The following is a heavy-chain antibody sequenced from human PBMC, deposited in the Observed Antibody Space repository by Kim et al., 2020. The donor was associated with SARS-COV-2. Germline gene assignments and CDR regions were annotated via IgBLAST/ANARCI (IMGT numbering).Heavy chain of an antibody. CDR2: ISAYNGNT. CDR1: GYTFTNYG. D-gene: IGHD3-3*01. Sequence: ASVKVSCKTSGYTFTNYGISWVRQAPGQGLEWMGWISAYNGNTNYPQKLQGRVTMSTDTSTSTAYIEVRSLRSDDTAVYYWARDQLSRSPDDRLGVGDNWFDPWGQGTLVTVSS. J-gene: IGHJ5*02. CDR3: ARDQLSRSPDDRLGVGDNWFDP. V-gene: IGHV1-18*01.